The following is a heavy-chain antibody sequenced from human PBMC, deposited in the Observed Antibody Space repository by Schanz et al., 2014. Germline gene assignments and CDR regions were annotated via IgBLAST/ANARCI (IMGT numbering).Heavy chain of an antibody. Sequence: QVQLLQSGAEVKKPGASMKVSCKASGYTFTTYYMLWVRQAPGQGLEWMGIINPSGGSTRYGQKFQGRITVTTDTSTSTVYMELSSLRSEDTAVYYCARAKRFGDMDVWGQGTTVTVSS. V-gene: IGHV1-46*01. CDR2: INPSGGST. J-gene: IGHJ6*02. D-gene: IGHD3-10*01. CDR3: ARAKRFGDMDV. CDR1: GYTFTTYY.